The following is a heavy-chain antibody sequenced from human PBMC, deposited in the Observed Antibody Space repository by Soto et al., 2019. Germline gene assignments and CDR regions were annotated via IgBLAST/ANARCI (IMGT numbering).Heavy chain of an antibody. J-gene: IGHJ6*02. V-gene: IGHV3-30-3*01. CDR2: ISYDGSNK. CDR1: GFTFSSYA. Sequence: QVQLVESGGGVVQPGRSLRLSCAASGFTFSSYAMHWVRQAPGKGLEWVAVISYDGSNKYYADSVKGRFTISRDNSKNTLYLQMNSLRDEDTAVYYCARIYYYYYGMDVWGQGTTVTVSS. CDR3: ARIYYYYYGMDV.